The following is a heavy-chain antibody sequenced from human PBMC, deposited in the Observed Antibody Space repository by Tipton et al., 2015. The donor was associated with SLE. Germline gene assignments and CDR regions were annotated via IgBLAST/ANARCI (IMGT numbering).Heavy chain of an antibody. Sequence: TLSLTCTVSGGSISSHYWSWIRQPPGKGLEWIGYIYYTGSTTYNPSIKSRITLSLDTSKNQFSLRVNSATAADTAVYYCARGGGSYYDYWGQGTLVTVSS. V-gene: IGHV4-59*08. J-gene: IGHJ4*02. CDR1: GGSISSHY. CDR3: ARGGGSYYDY. CDR2: IYYTGST. D-gene: IGHD1-26*01.